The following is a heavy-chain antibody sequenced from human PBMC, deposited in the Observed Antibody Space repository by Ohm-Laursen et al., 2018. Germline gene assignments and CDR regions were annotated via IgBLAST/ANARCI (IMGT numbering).Heavy chain of an antibody. D-gene: IGHD5-12*01. CDR2: ISETSSHI. V-gene: IGHV3-21*01. Sequence: SLRLSCTASGFTLSSYDMNWVRQAPGKGLEWISYISETSSHIYDADSMRGRLTVARDNAKNSLYLQVNSLRAEDTAVYYCARDVAHGGYGFGMDVWGQGTTVTVSS. CDR1: GFTLSSYD. J-gene: IGHJ6*02. CDR3: ARDVAHGGYGFGMDV.